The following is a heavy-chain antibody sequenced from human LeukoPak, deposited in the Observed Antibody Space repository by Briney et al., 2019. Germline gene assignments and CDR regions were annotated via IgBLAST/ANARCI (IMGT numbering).Heavy chain of an antibody. J-gene: IGHJ6*02. CDR2: IYPRDSEI. V-gene: IGHV5-51*01. D-gene: IGHD3-10*01. CDR3: ARLSRITMVRGAVDA. Sequence: GESLKISCKGSGYSFTDYWIAWVRQMPGQGLVWMGLIYPRDSEITNSPSFQGQVTISADKSNNTAYLQWSTLKASDTAICYCARLSRITMVRGAVDAWGQGTPVTVSS. CDR1: GYSFTDYW.